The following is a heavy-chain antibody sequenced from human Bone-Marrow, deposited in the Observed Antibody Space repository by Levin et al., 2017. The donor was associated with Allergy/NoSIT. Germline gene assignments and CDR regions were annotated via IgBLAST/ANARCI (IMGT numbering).Heavy chain of an antibody. J-gene: IGHJ4*02. V-gene: IGHV3-21*01. D-gene: IGHD2-2*01. CDR1: GFTFSIYS. CDR2: ISSSGSDM. CDR3: AKGSRSNPFDY. Sequence: PGGSLRLSCTVSGFTFSIYSINWVRQAPGKGLEWVSSISSSGSDMYYVDSVRGRFTISRDNAKNSLTLQMNSLRAEDTAVYYCAKGSRSNPFDYWGQGTLVTVSS.